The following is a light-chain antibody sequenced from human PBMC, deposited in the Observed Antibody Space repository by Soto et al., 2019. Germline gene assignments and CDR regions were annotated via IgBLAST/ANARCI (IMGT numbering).Light chain of an antibody. V-gene: IGKV2-28*01. CDR3: LQALQTLPT. CDR1: QSLLLSNGYNY. Sequence: DLVMTQSPLSLPVTPREPASISCRSSQSLLLSNGYNYLDWYLQKPGQSPQLLIYLGSNRASGVPDRFSGSGSGTDFTLKISRVEAEDVGVYYCLQALQTLPTFGQGTKVEIK. J-gene: IGKJ1*01. CDR2: LGS.